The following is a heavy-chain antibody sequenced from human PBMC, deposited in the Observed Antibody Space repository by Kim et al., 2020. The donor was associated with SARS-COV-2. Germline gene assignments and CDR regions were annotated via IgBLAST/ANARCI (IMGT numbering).Heavy chain of an antibody. V-gene: IGHV4-31*02. J-gene: IGHJ4*02. CDR3: ASQGIAVAATGY. D-gene: IGHD6-19*01. Sequence: YYNPSLKSRVTISVDTSKNQFSLKLSSVTAADTAVYYCASQGIAVAATGYWGQGTLVTVSS.